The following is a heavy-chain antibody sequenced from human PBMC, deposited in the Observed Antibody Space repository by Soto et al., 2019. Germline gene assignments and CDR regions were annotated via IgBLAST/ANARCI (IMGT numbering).Heavy chain of an antibody. CDR3: ARGRARLRQQLVHWFDP. CDR2: INHSGST. V-gene: IGHV4-34*01. CDR1: GGSFSGYY. Sequence: SETLSLTCAVYGGSFSGYYWSWIRQPPGKGLEWIGEINHSGSTNYNPSLKSRVTISVDTSKNQFSLKLSSVTAADTAVYYCARGRARLRQQLVHWFDPWGQGTLVTVSS. J-gene: IGHJ5*02. D-gene: IGHD6-13*01.